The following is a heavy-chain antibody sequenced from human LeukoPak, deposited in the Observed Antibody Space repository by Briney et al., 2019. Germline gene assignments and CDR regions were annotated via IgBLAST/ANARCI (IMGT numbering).Heavy chain of an antibody. CDR2: IYYSGST. V-gene: IGHV4-39*01. CDR1: GGSISSSSYY. J-gene: IGHJ6*03. Sequence: SETLSLTCTVSGGSISSSSYYWGWLRQPPGKGLVWIGSIYYSGSTYYNPSLNSRVTISVDTSKNQFSLKLSSVTAADTAVYYCARALFDYYYYYMDVWGKGTTVTVSS. D-gene: IGHD3-3*01. CDR3: ARALFDYYYYYMDV.